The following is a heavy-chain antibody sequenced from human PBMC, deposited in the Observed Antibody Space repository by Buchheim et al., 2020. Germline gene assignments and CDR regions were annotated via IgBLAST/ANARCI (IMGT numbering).Heavy chain of an antibody. CDR1: GGSISSGGYT. CDR2: IYYSGNT. CDR3: ARGAYCSGASCYSYNWFDP. V-gene: IGHV4-30-4*07. Sequence: QVQLQESGPGLVKPSQTLSLTCAVSGGSISSGGYTWSWIRQPPGKGLEWIGYIYYSGNTYYNPSLKSRVTVSVDTSKNQFSLKLSSVTAADTAVYYCARGAYCSGASCYSYNWFDPWGQGIL. D-gene: IGHD2-15*01. J-gene: IGHJ5*02.